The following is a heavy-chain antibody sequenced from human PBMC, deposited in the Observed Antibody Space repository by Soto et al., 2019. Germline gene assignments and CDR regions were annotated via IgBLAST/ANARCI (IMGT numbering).Heavy chain of an antibody. Sequence: PGGSLRLSCAASGFTFSSYAMHWVRQAPGKGLEWVAVISYDGSNKYYADSVKGRFTISRDNSKNTLYLQMNSLRAEDKAVYYCARDSLIEDIVVVVAATHAPYFEHWGQGTLVTVSS. CDR1: GFTFSSYA. J-gene: IGHJ4*02. V-gene: IGHV3-30-3*01. D-gene: IGHD2-15*01. CDR3: ARDSLIEDIVVVVAATHAPYFEH. CDR2: ISYDGSNK.